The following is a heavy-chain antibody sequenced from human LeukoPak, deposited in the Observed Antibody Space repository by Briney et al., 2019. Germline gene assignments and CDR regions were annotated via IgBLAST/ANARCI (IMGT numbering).Heavy chain of an antibody. CDR3: AREWRQDVVTHFDL. CDR1: GGSISSGGYY. Sequence: SETLSLTCTVSGGSISSGGYYWSWIRQHPGKGLECIGYIYYSVSTYYNPSLKSRVTRSVDTSKNHFSMKLSTVTAADTALYYCAREWRQDVVTHFDLWGRGTLVTVSS. CDR2: IYYSVST. J-gene: IGHJ2*01. V-gene: IGHV4-31*03. D-gene: IGHD2-15*01.